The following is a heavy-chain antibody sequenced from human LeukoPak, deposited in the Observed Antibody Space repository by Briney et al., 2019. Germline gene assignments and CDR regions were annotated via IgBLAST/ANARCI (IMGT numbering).Heavy chain of an antibody. V-gene: IGHV3-7*01. CDR1: GFTFSTYW. J-gene: IGHJ4*02. D-gene: IGHD6-19*01. Sequence: GGSLRLSCAASGFTFSTYWMSWVRQAPGKGLEWVANIKHDGSEKYYVDSVKGRFTISRGNAENSLYLQMNSLRGEDTAVYFCARAGYTSGWDYWGQGTLVTVSS. CDR2: IKHDGSEK. CDR3: ARAGYTSGWDY.